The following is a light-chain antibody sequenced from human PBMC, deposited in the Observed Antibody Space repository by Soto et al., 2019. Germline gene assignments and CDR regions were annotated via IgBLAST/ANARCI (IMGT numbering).Light chain of an antibody. CDR1: QNVGSN. Sequence: EIVMTQSPATLSVSPGERATLSCRASQNVGSNLAWYQQKPGQAPRLLIYAASNRAAGIPTRFRARGSGTEFTLSISSLQAEDFALSDCQQFDHWQGTVGQGTKVEIK. CDR3: QQFDHWQGT. J-gene: IGKJ1*01. V-gene: IGKV3-15*01. CDR2: AAS.